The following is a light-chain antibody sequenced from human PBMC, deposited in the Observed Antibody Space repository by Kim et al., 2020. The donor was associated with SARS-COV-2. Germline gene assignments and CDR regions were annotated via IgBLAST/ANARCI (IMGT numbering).Light chain of an antibody. CDR3: QHYNGY. V-gene: IGKV1-5*03. CDR1: QSIDDW. CDR2: KAS. Sequence: STQSASVGDRVTITCRASQSIDDWLAWYQQKPGKAPKLLIYKASTLASGVPSRFSGSGSGTEFTLTISSLQPDDFATYYCQHYNGYFGQGTKLEI. J-gene: IGKJ2*01.